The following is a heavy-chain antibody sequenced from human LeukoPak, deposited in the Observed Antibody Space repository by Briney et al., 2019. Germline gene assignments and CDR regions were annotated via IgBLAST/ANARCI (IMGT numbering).Heavy chain of an antibody. Sequence: SETLSLTCTVSGGSISTSSYYWGWIRQPPGKGLEWIGSIYYSATTYYNPSLKSRVTISVDTSKNQFSLKLSSVTAADTAVYYCARDPVGPHYYGSVSHWGQGTLVTVSS. CDR1: GGSISTSSYY. D-gene: IGHD3-10*01. CDR3: ARDPVGPHYYGSVSH. CDR2: IYYSATT. J-gene: IGHJ1*01. V-gene: IGHV4-39*07.